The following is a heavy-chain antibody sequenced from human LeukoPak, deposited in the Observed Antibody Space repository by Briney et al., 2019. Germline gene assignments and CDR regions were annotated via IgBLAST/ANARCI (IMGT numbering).Heavy chain of an antibody. D-gene: IGHD3-9*01. V-gene: IGHV4-4*07. CDR2: IYTSGST. CDR3: ARGYYDILTGYLNWFDP. CDR1: GGSISSYY. Sequence: KTSETLSLTCTVSGGSISSYYWSWIRQPAGKGLEWIGRIYTSGSTNYNPSLKSRVTMSVDTSKNQFSLKLSSVTAADTAVYDCARGYYDILTGYLNWFDPWGQGTLVTVSS. J-gene: IGHJ5*02.